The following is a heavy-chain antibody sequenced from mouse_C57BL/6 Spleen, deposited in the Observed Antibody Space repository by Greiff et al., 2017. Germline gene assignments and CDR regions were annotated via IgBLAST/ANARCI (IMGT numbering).Heavy chain of an antibody. CDR2: ISDGGSYT. V-gene: IGHV5-4*01. D-gene: IGHD3-2*02. J-gene: IGHJ2*01. CDR3: ARESSGYVGFDY. CDR1: GFTFSSYA. Sequence: EVKVVESGGGLVKPGGSLKLSCAASGFTFSSYAMSWVRQTPEKRLEWVATISDGGSYTYYPDNVKGRFTISRDNAKNNLYLQMSHLKSEDTAMYYCARESSGYVGFDYWGQGTTLTVSS.